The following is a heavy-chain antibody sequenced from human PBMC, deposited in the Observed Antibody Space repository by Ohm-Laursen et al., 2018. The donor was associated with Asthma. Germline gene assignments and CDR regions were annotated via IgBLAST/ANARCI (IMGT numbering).Heavy chain of an antibody. Sequence: SLRLSCAASGFSYSSYAMTWVRQAPGQGLEWLSCISAGGDTTYYADSVKGRFTISRDNSKNTLYLQMNSLRAADTAVYYCATFNWGSRGFDFWGQGALVTVSP. J-gene: IGHJ4*02. CDR1: GFSYSSYA. D-gene: IGHD7-27*01. CDR2: ISAGGDTT. CDR3: ATFNWGSRGFDF. V-gene: IGHV3-23*01.